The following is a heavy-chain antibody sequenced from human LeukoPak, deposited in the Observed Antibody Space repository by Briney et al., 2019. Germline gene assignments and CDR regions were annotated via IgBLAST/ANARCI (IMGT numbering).Heavy chain of an antibody. CDR3: ARGRYYDFWSGYHDPNYYYYYMDV. CDR2: IIPIFGTA. CDR1: GGTFSSYA. J-gene: IGHJ6*03. D-gene: IGHD3-3*01. Sequence: GSSVKVSCKASGGTFSSYAISWVRRAPGQGLEWMGGIIPIFGTANYAQKFQGRVTITADESTSTAYMELSGLRSEDTAVYYCARGRYYDFWSGYHDPNYYYYYMDVWGKGTTVTVSS. V-gene: IGHV1-69*01.